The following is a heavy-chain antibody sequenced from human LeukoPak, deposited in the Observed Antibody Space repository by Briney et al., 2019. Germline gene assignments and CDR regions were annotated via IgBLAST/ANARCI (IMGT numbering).Heavy chain of an antibody. V-gene: IGHV3-64*01. CDR2: ISSNGGST. D-gene: IGHD6-13*01. CDR1: GFTFSSYA. CDR3: ARGAGEQQLVPWYFDL. J-gene: IGHJ2*01. Sequence: GGSLRLSCAASGFTFSSYAMHWVRQAPGKGLEYVSAISSNGGSTYYTNSVKGRFTISRDNSKNTLYLQMGSLRAEDMAVYYCARGAGEQQLVPWYFDLWGRGTLVTVSS.